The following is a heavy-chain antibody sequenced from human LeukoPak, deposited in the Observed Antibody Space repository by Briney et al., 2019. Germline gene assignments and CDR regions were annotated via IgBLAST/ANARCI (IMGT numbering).Heavy chain of an antibody. V-gene: IGHV4-39*01. CDR2: IYYSGST. Sequence: SQTLSLTCTVSGGSISKSSSYWGWIRQPPGKGLEWTGTIYYSGSTYYNPSLKSRVTISLATSKNQFSLKLSSVTAADTAVYFCTKVPDTWLQADPWGQGTLVTVSS. CDR3: TKVPDTWLQADP. D-gene: IGHD2-2*01. J-gene: IGHJ5*02. CDR1: GGSISKSSSY.